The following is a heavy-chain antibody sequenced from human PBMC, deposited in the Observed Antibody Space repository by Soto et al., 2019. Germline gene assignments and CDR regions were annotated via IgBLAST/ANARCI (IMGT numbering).Heavy chain of an antibody. Sequence: ASVKVSCKSSGYTFTSYQMHWVRQAPGQRLEWMGWINAGNGNTKYSQKFQGRVTITRDTSASTAYMELSSLRSEDTAVFFCAILYFSSTSCISPSHYWGQGRLGPASS. CDR2: INAGNGNT. D-gene: IGHD2-2*01. J-gene: IGHJ4*02. CDR1: GYTFTSYQ. CDR3: AILYFSSTSCISPSHY. V-gene: IGHV1-3*01.